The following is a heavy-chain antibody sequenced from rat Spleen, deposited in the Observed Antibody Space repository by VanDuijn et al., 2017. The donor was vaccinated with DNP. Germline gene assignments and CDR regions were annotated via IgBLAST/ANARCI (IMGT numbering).Heavy chain of an antibody. CDR1: GFTFSDFY. CDR2: TNYAGGST. CDR3: ARHVLPLRVWDY. Sequence: EVQVVESGGGLVQPGRSLKLSCAASGFTFSDFYMAWVRQTPTKGLEWVAYTNYAGGSTYNGDSVKGRFTISRDNAKSTLYLQINSLRSEDMATYYCARHVLPLRVWDYWGQGVMVTVSS. D-gene: IGHD1-4*01. V-gene: IGHV5-22*01. J-gene: IGHJ2*01.